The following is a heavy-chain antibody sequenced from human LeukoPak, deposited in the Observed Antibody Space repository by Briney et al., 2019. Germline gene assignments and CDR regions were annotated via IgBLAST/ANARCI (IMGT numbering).Heavy chain of an antibody. CDR1: GYTFTGYY. CDR3: ARDQWAARDAFDI. D-gene: IGHD2-8*01. CDR2: INPNSGGT. J-gene: IGHJ3*02. Sequence: ASVKVSCKASGYTFTGYYMHWVRQAPGQGLEWMGWINPNSGGTNYAQKFQGRVTMTRDTSISTAYMELSRLRSDDTAVYYCARDQWAARDAFDIWGQGTMVTVSS. V-gene: IGHV1-2*02.